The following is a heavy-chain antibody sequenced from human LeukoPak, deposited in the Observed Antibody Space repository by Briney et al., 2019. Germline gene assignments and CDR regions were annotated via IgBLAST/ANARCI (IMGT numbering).Heavy chain of an antibody. Sequence: PGGSLRLSCAASGFTFSSYAMSWVRQAPGKGLEWVSTISGSGGSTYYADSVKGRFTISRDNSKNTLYLQMNSLRAEDTAVYYCAKFEAATHPNYGMDVWGQGTTVTVSS. D-gene: IGHD6-25*01. CDR2: ISGSGGST. CDR3: AKFEAATHPNYGMDV. CDR1: GFTFSSYA. J-gene: IGHJ6*02. V-gene: IGHV3-23*01.